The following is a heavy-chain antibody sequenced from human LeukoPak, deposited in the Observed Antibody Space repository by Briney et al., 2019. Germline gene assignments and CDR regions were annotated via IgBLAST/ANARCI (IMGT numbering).Heavy chain of an antibody. CDR1: GYTFTGYY. CDR2: INPNSGGT. J-gene: IGHJ5*02. CDR3: ARVRQLVRNNWFDP. D-gene: IGHD6-6*01. Sequence: ASVKVSCKASGYTFTGYYMHWVRQAPGQGLEWMGWINPNSGGTNYAQKFQGRVTMTRDMSTSTVYMELSSLRSEDTAVYYCARVRQLVRNNWFDPWGQGTLVTVSS. V-gene: IGHV1-2*02.